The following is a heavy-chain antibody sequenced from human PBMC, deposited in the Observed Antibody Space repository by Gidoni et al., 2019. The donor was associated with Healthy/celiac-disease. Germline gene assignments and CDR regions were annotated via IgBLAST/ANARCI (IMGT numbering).Heavy chain of an antibody. CDR1: GGSVSSGSYY. CDR2: IYYSGST. D-gene: IGHD3-3*01. Sequence: QVQLQESGPGLVKPSETLSLTCTVSGGSVSSGSYYWSWIRQPPGKGLEWIGYIYYSGSTNYNPSLKSRVTISVDTSKNQFSLKLSSVTAADTAVYYCARDTIFGVVEHYYGMDVWGQGTTVTVSS. J-gene: IGHJ6*02. V-gene: IGHV4-61*01. CDR3: ARDTIFGVVEHYYGMDV.